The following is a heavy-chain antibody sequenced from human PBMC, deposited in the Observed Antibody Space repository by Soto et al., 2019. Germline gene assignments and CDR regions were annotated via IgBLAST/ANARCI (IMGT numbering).Heavy chain of an antibody. D-gene: IGHD5-18*01. Sequence: GGSLRLSCGASGFTFTTYGMHWVRQAPGKGLEWVAAISYDGSNKYYADSVKGRFTISRDNSKNTLYLQMNSLRAEDTAVYYCAKDGGDTAMVYFDYWGQGTLVTVSS. CDR1: GFTFTTYG. CDR3: AKDGGDTAMVYFDY. J-gene: IGHJ4*02. V-gene: IGHV3-30*18. CDR2: ISYDGSNK.